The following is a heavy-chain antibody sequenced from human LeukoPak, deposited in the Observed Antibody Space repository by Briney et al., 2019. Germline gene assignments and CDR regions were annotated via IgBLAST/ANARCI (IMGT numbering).Heavy chain of an antibody. V-gene: IGHV4-59*01. CDR3: ARGMDYFDY. CDR1: GGSISGYY. J-gene: IGHJ4*02. D-gene: IGHD2-2*03. CDR2: IYYSGST. Sequence: KPSETLSLTCTVSGGSISGYYWSWIRQPPGKGLEWIGYIYYSGSTNYNPSLKSRVTISVDTSKNQFSLKLSSVTAADTAVYYCARGMDYFDYWGQGTLVTVSS.